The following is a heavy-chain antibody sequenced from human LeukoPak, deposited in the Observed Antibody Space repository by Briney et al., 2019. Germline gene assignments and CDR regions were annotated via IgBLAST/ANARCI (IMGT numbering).Heavy chain of an antibody. V-gene: IGHV3-11*04. Sequence: GGSLRLSCAASGFTFSDYYMSWIRQAPGKGLEWVSYISSSGSTIYYADSVKGRFTISRDNAKNSLYLQMNSLRAEDTAVYYCARVYCSSTSCYRDYYCYMDVWGKGTTVTVSS. CDR3: ARVYCSSTSCYRDYYCYMDV. J-gene: IGHJ6*03. D-gene: IGHD2-2*02. CDR2: ISSSGSTI. CDR1: GFTFSDYY.